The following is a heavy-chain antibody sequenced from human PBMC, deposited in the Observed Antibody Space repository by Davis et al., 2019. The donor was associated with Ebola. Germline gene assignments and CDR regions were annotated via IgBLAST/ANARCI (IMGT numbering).Heavy chain of an antibody. Sequence: PGGSLRLSCAASGFTFSSYAMSWVRQAPGKGLEWVSAISGSGGRTYYADSVKGRFSISRDNSKNTLYLQMNSLRAEDTAVYYCAKDMLQGVINNALPTGSFDYWGQGALVTVSS. J-gene: IGHJ4*02. V-gene: IGHV3-23*01. CDR3: AKDMLQGVINNALPTGSFDY. CDR2: ISGSGGRT. D-gene: IGHD3-10*01. CDR1: GFTFSSYA.